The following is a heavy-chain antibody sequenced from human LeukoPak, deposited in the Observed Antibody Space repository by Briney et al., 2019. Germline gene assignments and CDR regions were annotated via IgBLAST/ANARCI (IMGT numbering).Heavy chain of an antibody. J-gene: IGHJ6*03. CDR2: MNPNSGNT. V-gene: IGHV1-8*01. CDR3: ATPTLRSGSSRLEPIAGPFGYYYYMDV. Sequence: GASVKVSCKASGYTFTSYDINWVRQATGQGLEWMGWMNPNSGNTGYAQKFQGRVTMTRNTSISTAYMELSSLRSEDTAVYYCATPTLRSGSSRLEPIAGPFGYYYYMDVWGKGTTVTVSS. D-gene: IGHD3-10*01. CDR1: GYTFTSYD.